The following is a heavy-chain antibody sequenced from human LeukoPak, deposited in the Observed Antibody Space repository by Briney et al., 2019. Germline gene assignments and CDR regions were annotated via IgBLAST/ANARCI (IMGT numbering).Heavy chain of an antibody. J-gene: IGHJ6*03. CDR2: ISSSSSYI. Sequence: GGSLRLSCAASGFTFSSYSMNWVRQAPGKGLEWVSSISSSSSYIYYADSVEGRFTISRDNAKNSLYLQMNSLRAEDTAVYYCARASGRSYYYYYYMDVWGKGTTVTVSS. V-gene: IGHV3-21*01. D-gene: IGHD6-19*01. CDR3: ARASGRSYYYYYYMDV. CDR1: GFTFSSYS.